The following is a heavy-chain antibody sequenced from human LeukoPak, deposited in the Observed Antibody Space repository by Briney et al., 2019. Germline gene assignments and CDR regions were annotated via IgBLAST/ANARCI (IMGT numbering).Heavy chain of an antibody. CDR2: IYYSGST. CDR1: GGPISSYY. D-gene: IGHD1-1*01. J-gene: IGHJ5*02. CDR3: ARHGTTGTNLNWFDP. Sequence: NPSETLSLTCTVSGGPISSYYWSWIRQPPGKGLEWIGYIYYSGSTNYNPSLTSRVPISVDTSKNQFSLKVSSVTAADTAVYYCARHGTTGTNLNWFDPWGQGTLVTVSS. V-gene: IGHV4-59*01.